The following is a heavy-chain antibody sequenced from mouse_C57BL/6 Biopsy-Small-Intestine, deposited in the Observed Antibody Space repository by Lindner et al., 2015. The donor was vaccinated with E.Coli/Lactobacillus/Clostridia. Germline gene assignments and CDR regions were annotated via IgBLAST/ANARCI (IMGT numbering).Heavy chain of an antibody. J-gene: IGHJ4*01. CDR3: ARHAYGSRGAMDY. CDR1: GYSFTDCN. V-gene: IGHV2-9-1*01. D-gene: IGHD1-1*01. CDR2: IWTGGGT. Sequence: VQLQESGPELVKPGASVKVSCKASGYSFTDCNMNWVKQSNGKGLEWLGVIWTGGGTNYNSALKSRLSISKDNSKSKVFLKMNSLQTDDTAMYYCARHAYGSRGAMDYWGQGTSVTVSS.